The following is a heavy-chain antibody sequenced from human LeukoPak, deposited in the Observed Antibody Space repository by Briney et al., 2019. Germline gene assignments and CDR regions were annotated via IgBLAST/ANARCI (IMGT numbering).Heavy chain of an antibody. CDR2: ISGSSSYI. V-gene: IGHV3-21*01. Sequence: PGGSLRLSCAASGFTFSSYSMNWVRQAPGKGLEWVSSISGSSSYIYYADSVKGRFTISRDNAKNSLYLRMNSLRAEDTAVYYCASLVGATTGGYYFDYWGQGTLVTVSS. D-gene: IGHD1-26*01. CDR1: GFTFSSYS. CDR3: ASLVGATTGGYYFDY. J-gene: IGHJ4*02.